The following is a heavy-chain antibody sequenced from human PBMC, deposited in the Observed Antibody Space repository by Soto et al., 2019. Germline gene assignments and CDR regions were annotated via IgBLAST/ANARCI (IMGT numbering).Heavy chain of an antibody. Sequence: QVQLVQSGAEVKKPGSSVKVSCKASGGTFSSYAISWVRQAPGQGLEWMGGIIPIFGTANYAQKFQGRVTXXAXEXXSTAYMELSSLRSEDTAVYYCAIPMVRGVISPLQHWGQGTLVTVSS. CDR2: IIPIFGTA. CDR1: GGTFSSYA. CDR3: AIPMVRGVISPLQH. V-gene: IGHV1-69*12. J-gene: IGHJ1*01. D-gene: IGHD3-10*01.